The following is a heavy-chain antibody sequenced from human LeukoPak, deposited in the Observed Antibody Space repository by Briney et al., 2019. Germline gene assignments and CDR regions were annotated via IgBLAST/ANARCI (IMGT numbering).Heavy chain of an antibody. CDR3: ARGTMMAGP. CDR1: GGSISSCY. CDR2: ICYSGST. J-gene: IGHJ5*02. V-gene: IGHV4-59*01. Sequence: PSETLSLTCTVSGGSISSCYWSWIRQPPGKGLEWIGDICYSGSTTYNPSLKSRVTISVDTPKNQFSLKVRSVTAADTAVDYCARGTMMAGPSGEGILVTVSS. D-gene: IGHD3-22*01.